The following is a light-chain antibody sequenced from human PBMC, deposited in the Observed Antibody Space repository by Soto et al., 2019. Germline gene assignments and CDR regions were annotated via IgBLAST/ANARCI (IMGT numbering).Light chain of an antibody. CDR2: KAS. CDR3: QQYDYYPYT. V-gene: IGKV1-5*03. J-gene: IGKJ2*01. Sequence: DIQMTQSPSTLSASVGDRVTITCRASHSISSWLAWYQQKPGEAPKILIYKASSLESGVPSRFSGSGSGTEFTLTISSLQPDDFATYYCQQYDYYPYTFGQGTKLEIK. CDR1: HSISSW.